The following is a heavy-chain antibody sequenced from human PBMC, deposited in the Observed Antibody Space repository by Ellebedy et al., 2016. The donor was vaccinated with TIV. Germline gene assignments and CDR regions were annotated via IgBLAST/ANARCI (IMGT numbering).Heavy chain of an antibody. J-gene: IGHJ4*02. CDR2: ISSIGSSM. V-gene: IGHV3-48*04. D-gene: IGHD1-1*01. Sequence: GGSLRLSCAASGFTFSGYSMNWVRQAPGKGLEWVSHISSIGSSMYYADSVKGRFTISRDNARNSLYLQMNALRAEDTAVYYCARDTGTTPYFDYWGQGALVTVSS. CDR3: ARDTGTTPYFDY. CDR1: GFTFSGYS.